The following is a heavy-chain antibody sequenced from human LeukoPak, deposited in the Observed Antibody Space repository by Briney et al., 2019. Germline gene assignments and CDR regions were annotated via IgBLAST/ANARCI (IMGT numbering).Heavy chain of an antibody. CDR2: IGIDSGNT. CDR3: ARDYKYAFDN. D-gene: IGHD5-24*01. V-gene: IGHV3-48*01. Sequence: GGSLRLSCAASGFTFSDYSMNWVRQAPGKGLEWISYIGIDSGNTNYADSVKGRFTISGDKAKNSLYLQMNSLRFADTAVYYCARDYKYAFDNWGQGTLVTVSS. J-gene: IGHJ4*02. CDR1: GFTFSDYS.